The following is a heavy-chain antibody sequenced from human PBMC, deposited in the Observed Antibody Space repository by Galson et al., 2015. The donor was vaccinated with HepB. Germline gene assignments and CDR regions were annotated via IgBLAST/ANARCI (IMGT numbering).Heavy chain of an antibody. CDR3: ARSVYQLPPPVRFGMDV. J-gene: IGHJ6*02. V-gene: IGHV3-33*01. CDR2: IWYDGNNK. D-gene: IGHD2-2*01. Sequence: SLRLSCAASRFTFSSYGMHWVHQAPGKGLEWVAFIWYDGNNKYYADSVKGRFTISRDNSKNTLYLQMNSLRVDDTAVYYCARSVYQLPPPVRFGMDVWGQGTTVTVSS. CDR1: RFTFSSYG.